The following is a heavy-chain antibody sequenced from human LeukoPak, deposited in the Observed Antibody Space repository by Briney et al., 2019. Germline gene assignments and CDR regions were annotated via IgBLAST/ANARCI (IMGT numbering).Heavy chain of an antibody. CDR1: GGTFSSYA. Sequence: SVKVSCKASGGTFSSYAISCVRQAPGQGLEWMGGIIPIFGTANYAQKFQGRVTITADESTSTAYMELSSLRSEDTAVYYCARVPYSSSPRSDYWGQGTLVTVSS. J-gene: IGHJ4*02. D-gene: IGHD6-6*01. CDR3: ARVPYSSSPRSDY. V-gene: IGHV1-69*13. CDR2: IIPIFGTA.